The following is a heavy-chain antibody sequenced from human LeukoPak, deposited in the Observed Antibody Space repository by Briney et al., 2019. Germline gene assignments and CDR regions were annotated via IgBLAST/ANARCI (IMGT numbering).Heavy chain of an antibody. CDR1: GFTVSSNY. J-gene: IGHJ3*02. CDR3: ARSGDDASDI. CDR2: IYSGGST. V-gene: IGHV3-66*02. D-gene: IGHD3-10*01. Sequence: GGSLRLSCAASGFTVSSNYMSWVRQASGKGLEWVSVIYSGGSTYYAESVKRRFTISSDNSKNTLYLQMNSLRAEDTAVYYCARSGDDASDIWGQGTMVTVSS.